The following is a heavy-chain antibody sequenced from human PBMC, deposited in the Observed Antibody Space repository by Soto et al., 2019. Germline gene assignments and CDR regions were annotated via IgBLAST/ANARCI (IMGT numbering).Heavy chain of an antibody. CDR1: GYTFTNYG. J-gene: IGHJ5*01. D-gene: IGHD1-26*01. V-gene: IGHV1-18*01. CDR2: ISAYNGNT. CDR3: ARTVGATLRWFDP. Sequence: QVQLVQSGAEGKKPGASVKVSCKASGYTFTNYGISWVRQAPGQGLEWMGWISAYNGNTNYAQKLQGTVTMTTDTSTTTTYMELRRLRSDDTAVYFCARTVGATLRWFDPLGQGTLLTVSS.